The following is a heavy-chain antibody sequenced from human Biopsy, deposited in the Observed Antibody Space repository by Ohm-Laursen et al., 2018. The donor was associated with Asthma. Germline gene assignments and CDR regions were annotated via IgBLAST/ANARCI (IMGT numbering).Heavy chain of an antibody. J-gene: IGHJ6*02. CDR2: ISYTGST. Sequence: SETLSLTCPVSADSISSNNFYWGWIRQPPGKGLEWTATISYTGSTYYNPSLKSRVTISVDTSKNQFSLKLSSVTAADTAVYYCARVVGGYCSSTSCYGGYYYGTDVWGQGTTVTVSS. CDR3: ARVVGGYCSSTSCYGGYYYGTDV. V-gene: IGHV4-39*01. D-gene: IGHD2-2*01. CDR1: ADSISSNNFY.